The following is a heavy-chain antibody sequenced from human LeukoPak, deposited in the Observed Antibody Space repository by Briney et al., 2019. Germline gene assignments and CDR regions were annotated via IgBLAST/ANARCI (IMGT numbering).Heavy chain of an antibody. V-gene: IGHV3-23*01. CDR1: GFTFSSYA. J-gene: IGHJ4*02. Sequence: TGGSLRLSCAASGFTFSSYAMSWVRQAPGKGLEWVSVISGSGGRTYYADSVKGRFTISRDNSKNTVDLQMNSLRAEDTAVYYCAREDSGSYYSDYWGQGTLVTVSS. D-gene: IGHD1-26*01. CDR3: AREDSGSYYSDY. CDR2: ISGSGGRT.